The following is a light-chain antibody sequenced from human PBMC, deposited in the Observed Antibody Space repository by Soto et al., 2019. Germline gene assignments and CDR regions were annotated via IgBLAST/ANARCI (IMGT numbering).Light chain of an antibody. J-gene: IGKJ4*01. V-gene: IGKV1-39*01. CDR1: QSINSY. CDR3: QQSYSTPFT. CDR2: AAS. Sequence: DIQMTQSPSSLSASVGDRVTITCRASQSINSYLNWYQKKPGKAPKLLIYAASSLQSGVPSRFSGSGSGTDFTLTINSLQPEDFATYYCQQSYSTPFTFGGGTKVEIK.